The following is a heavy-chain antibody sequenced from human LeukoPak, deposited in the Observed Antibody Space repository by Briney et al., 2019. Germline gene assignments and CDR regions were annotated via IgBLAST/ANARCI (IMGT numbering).Heavy chain of an antibody. CDR1: GDSISSGDYS. Sequence: NPSETLSLTCAVSGDSISSGDYSWGWLRQPSGKGLEWIVYIFHSGSSYYNPSLKSQVTISVDKSKNQFSLRLTSVTAADTAVYYCARELWFVNAPGSWFDPWGQGTLVTVSS. J-gene: IGHJ5*02. CDR3: ARELWFVNAPGSWFDP. CDR2: IFHSGSS. V-gene: IGHV4-30-2*01. D-gene: IGHD3-10*01.